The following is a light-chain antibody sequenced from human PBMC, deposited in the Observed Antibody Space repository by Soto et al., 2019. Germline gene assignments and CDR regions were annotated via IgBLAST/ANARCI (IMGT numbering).Light chain of an antibody. CDR3: SSYTNTSTLVV. CDR2: DVS. V-gene: IGLV2-14*01. Sequence: QSVLTQPASVSGSPGQSITISCTGTSSDVGGYKFVSWYQQHPGKAPKLIIYDVSDRPSGVSNRFSGSKSGNTASLTISGLQTEDEADYYCSSYTNTSTLVVFGGGTQLTVL. CDR1: SSDVGGYKF. J-gene: IGLJ2*01.